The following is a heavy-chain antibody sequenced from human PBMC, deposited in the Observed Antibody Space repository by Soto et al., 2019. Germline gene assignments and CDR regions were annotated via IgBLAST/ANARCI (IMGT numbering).Heavy chain of an antibody. CDR1: GFTFSSYW. V-gene: IGHV3-7*01. CDR3: ARVDYGSGSHDYYYYYYMDV. Sequence: GGSLRLSCAASGFTFSSYWMSWVRQAPGKGLEWVANIKQDGSEKYYVDSVKGRFTISRDNAKNSLYLQMNSLRAEDTAVYYCARVDYGSGSHDYYYYYYMDVWGKGTTVTVSS. CDR2: IKQDGSEK. J-gene: IGHJ6*03. D-gene: IGHD3-10*01.